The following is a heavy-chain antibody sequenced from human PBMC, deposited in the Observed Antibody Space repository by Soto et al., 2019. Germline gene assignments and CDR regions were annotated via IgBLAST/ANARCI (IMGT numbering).Heavy chain of an antibody. CDR3: AKDLHPRGYSGPDY. Sequence: GGSLRLSCAASGFTFSSYAMSWVRQAPGKGLEWVSAISGSGGSTYYADSVKGRFTISRDNSKNTLYLQMNSLRAEDTAVYYCAKDLHPRGYSGPDYWGQGTLVTVSS. D-gene: IGHD5-12*01. V-gene: IGHV3-23*01. CDR2: ISGSGGST. CDR1: GFTFSSYA. J-gene: IGHJ4*02.